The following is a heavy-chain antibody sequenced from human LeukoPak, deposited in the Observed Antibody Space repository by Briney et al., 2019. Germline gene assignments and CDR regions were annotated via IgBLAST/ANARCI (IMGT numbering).Heavy chain of an antibody. CDR1: GFTLSSYA. CDR3: ANLSPRWIQLRPQDY. CDR2: ISGSGGST. J-gene: IGHJ4*02. Sequence: GGSLRLSCAASGFTLSSYAMSWVRQAPGKGLEWVSAISGSGGSTYYADSVKGRFTISRDNSKNTLYLQMNSLRAEDTAVYYCANLSPRWIQLRPQDYWGQGTLVTVSS. V-gene: IGHV3-23*01. D-gene: IGHD5-18*01.